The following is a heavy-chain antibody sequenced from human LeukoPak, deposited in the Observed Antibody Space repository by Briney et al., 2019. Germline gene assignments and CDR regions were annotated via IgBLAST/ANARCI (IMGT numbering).Heavy chain of an antibody. V-gene: IGHV3-7*01. Sequence: ETLSLTCAVYGGSFSGYYWSWVRQAPGKGLEWVANIKQDGSEKYYVDSVKGRFTISRENAKNSVSLQMNSLRAEDTAVYYCARGPAAGNLLGFWGQGTLVTVSS. CDR2: IKQDGSEK. CDR3: ARGPAAGNLLGF. D-gene: IGHD6-19*01. CDR1: GGSFSGYY. J-gene: IGHJ4*02.